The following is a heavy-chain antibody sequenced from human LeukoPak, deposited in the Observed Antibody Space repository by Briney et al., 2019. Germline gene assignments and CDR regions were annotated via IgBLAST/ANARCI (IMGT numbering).Heavy chain of an antibody. CDR1: GGSISSSSYY. J-gene: IGHJ5*02. V-gene: IGHV4-39*07. Sequence: PSETLSLTCTVSGGSISSSSYYWGWIRQPPGKGLEWIGSMSYSGRTYYNPSLKTRVTVSLDTSKSQFSLNLISVTAADTAVYYCARSPQGTATTANWLDPWGQGTLVTVSS. CDR3: ARSPQGTATTANWLDP. D-gene: IGHD4-17*01. CDR2: MSYSGRT.